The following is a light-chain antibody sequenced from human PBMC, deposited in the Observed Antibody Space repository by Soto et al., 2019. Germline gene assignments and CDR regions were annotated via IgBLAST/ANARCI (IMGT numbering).Light chain of an antibody. CDR1: QSISSW. CDR2: DAS. V-gene: IGKV1-5*01. Sequence: DIQMTQSPSALTASVADRDNITCRASQSISSWLAWYQQKPGKAPKLLIYDASSLESGVPSRFSGSGSGTEFALTISSLQPDDFATYHCQQYNTYSWTFGQGTKVDIK. CDR3: QQYNTYSWT. J-gene: IGKJ1*01.